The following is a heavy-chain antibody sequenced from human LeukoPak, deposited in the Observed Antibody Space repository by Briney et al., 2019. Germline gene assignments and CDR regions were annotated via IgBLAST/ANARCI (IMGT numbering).Heavy chain of an antibody. V-gene: IGHV3-30*01. Sequence: GGSLRLSCAASGFTFSLYAMHWVRQAPGKGLEWVAVISYDGSNKYYADSVKGRFTISRDNSKNTLYLQMNSLRTEDTAVYYCARGVGSTSNNWFDPWGQGTLVTVSS. J-gene: IGHJ5*02. D-gene: IGHD2-2*01. CDR3: ARGVGSTSNNWFDP. CDR1: GFTFSLYA. CDR2: ISYDGSNK.